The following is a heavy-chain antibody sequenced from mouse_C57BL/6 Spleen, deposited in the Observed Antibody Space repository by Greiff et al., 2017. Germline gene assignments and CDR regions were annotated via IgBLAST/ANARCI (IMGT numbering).Heavy chain of an antibody. Sequence: QVQLQQSGAELVRPGASVTLSCKASGYTFTAYEMHWVKQPPVHGLEWIGAFDPETGGTAYNQKFKGKAILTADKSSSTAYMELRSLTSEDSAVYYCTRIREIWAYWGQGTLVTVSA. CDR2: FDPETGGT. D-gene: IGHD1-1*02. J-gene: IGHJ3*01. CDR1: GYTFTAYE. V-gene: IGHV1-15*01. CDR3: TRIREIWAY.